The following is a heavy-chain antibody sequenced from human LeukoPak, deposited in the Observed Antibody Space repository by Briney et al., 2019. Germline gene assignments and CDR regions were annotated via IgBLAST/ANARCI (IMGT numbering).Heavy chain of an antibody. Sequence: TGGSLRLSCAASGFTFSSYWMHWVRQAPGKGLVWVSRINSDGSSTSYADSVKGRFTISRDNAKNTLYLQMNSLRAEDTAVYYCARDPYYYDSSGYYGQDATHYWGQGTLVTVSS. CDR1: GFTFSSYW. CDR2: INSDGSST. CDR3: ARDPYYYDSSGYYGQDATHY. V-gene: IGHV3-74*01. D-gene: IGHD3-22*01. J-gene: IGHJ4*02.